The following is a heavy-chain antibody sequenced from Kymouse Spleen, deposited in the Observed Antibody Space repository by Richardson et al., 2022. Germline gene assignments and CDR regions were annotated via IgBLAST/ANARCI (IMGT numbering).Heavy chain of an antibody. CDR3: TTETYNWNYVHYYGMDV. D-gene: IGHD1-7*01. V-gene: IGHV3-15*01. Sequence: EVQLVESGGGLVKPGGSLRLSCAASGFTFSNAWMSWVRQAPGKGLEWVGRIKSKTDGGTTDYAAPVKGRFTISRDDSKNTLYLQMNSLKTEDTAVYYCTTETYNWNYVHYYGMDVWGQGTTVTVSS. CDR2: IKSKTDGGTT. CDR1: GFTFSNAW. J-gene: IGHJ6*02.